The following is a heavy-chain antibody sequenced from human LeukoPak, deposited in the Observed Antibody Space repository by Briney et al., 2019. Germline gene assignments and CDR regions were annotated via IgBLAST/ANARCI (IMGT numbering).Heavy chain of an antibody. CDR3: ARAGYYGDDAFDL. V-gene: IGHV3-7*01. D-gene: IGHD2/OR15-2a*01. CDR2: IRQDGSEK. Sequence: GGSLRLSCAGSGFTIGSYWMSWVRQAPGKGPEWVANIRQDGSEKYYVDSVKGRLTISRDNAKNSLYLQMNSLRAEATGIYYCARAGYYGDDAFDLWGQGTMVTVSS. J-gene: IGHJ3*01. CDR1: GFTIGSYW.